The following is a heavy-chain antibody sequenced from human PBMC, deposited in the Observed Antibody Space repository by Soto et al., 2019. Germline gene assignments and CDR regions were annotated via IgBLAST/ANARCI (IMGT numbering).Heavy chain of an antibody. CDR1: GYTFTSYD. Sequence: QVQLVQSGAEVKKPGASVKVSCKASGYTFTSYDINWVRQATGQGLEWMGWMNPNSGNTGYAQKFQGRVTMTRNTSISNAYMELSSLRSEDTAVYYCARGKGIAAACSYYYYGMDVWGQGTTVTVSS. J-gene: IGHJ6*02. CDR2: MNPNSGNT. V-gene: IGHV1-8*01. CDR3: ARGKGIAAACSYYYYGMDV. D-gene: IGHD6-13*01.